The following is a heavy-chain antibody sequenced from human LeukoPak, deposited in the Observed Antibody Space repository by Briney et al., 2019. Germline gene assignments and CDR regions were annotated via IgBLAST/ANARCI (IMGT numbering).Heavy chain of an antibody. CDR1: GFTVSSNY. D-gene: IGHD3-22*01. Sequence: GGSLRLSCAASGFTVSSNYMSWVRQAPGKGLEWVSVIYSGGSTYYADSVKGRFTISRDNSKNTLYLQMNSLRAEDTAVYYCASPQTDYTYYYDSSGHYSLEYWGQGTLVTVSS. J-gene: IGHJ4*02. CDR2: IYSGGST. CDR3: ASPQTDYTYYYDSSGHYSLEY. V-gene: IGHV3-66*01.